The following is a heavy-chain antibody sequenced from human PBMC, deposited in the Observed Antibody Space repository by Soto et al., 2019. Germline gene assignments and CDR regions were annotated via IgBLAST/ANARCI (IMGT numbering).Heavy chain of an antibody. Sequence: QSPRHSHEQKLDWMGWINAGNGNTKYSQKFQGRVTITRDTSASTAYMELSSLRSEDTAVYYCARPFTGGSLKAVLQHALGYRGERPLLTVPS. CDR3: ARPFTGGSLKAVLQHALGY. D-gene: IGHD6-13*01. V-gene: IGHV1-3*01. CDR2: INAGNGNT. J-gene: IGHJ4*02.